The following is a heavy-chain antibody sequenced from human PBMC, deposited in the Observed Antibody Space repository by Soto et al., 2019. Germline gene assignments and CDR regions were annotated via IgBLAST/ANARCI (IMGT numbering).Heavy chain of an antibody. J-gene: IGHJ5*02. CDR3: ARLMVYANNWFDP. Sequence: SETLSLTCAVYGGSFIGHYWSWIRQPPGKGLEWIGEINHSGSTNYNPSLKSRVTISVDTSKNQFSLKLSSVTAADTAVYYCARLMVYANNWFDPWGQGTLVTVSS. V-gene: IGHV4-34*01. CDR2: INHSGST. CDR1: GGSFIGHY. D-gene: IGHD2-8*01.